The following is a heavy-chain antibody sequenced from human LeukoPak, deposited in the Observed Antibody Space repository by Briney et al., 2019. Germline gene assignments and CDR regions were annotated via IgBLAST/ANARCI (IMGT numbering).Heavy chain of an antibody. J-gene: IGHJ4*02. V-gene: IGHV4-34*01. CDR1: GGSFSGYY. CDR3: ARRLAAAGAFDC. CDR2: INHSGST. Sequence: PSETLSLTCAVYGGSFSGYYWSWIRQPPGKGLEWIGEINHSGSTNYNPSLKSRVTISVDTSKNQFSLKLSSVTAADTAVYYCARRLAAAGAFDCWGQGTLVTVSS. D-gene: IGHD6-13*01.